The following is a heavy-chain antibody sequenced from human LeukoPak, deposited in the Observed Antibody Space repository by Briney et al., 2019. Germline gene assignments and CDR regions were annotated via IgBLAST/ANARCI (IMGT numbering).Heavy chain of an antibody. Sequence: PGGSLRLSCAASGFTFSDYYMTWIRQAPGKGLEWLSYISSTTGRIIYYADSVKGRFTISRDNTKNSLFLQRVSLRVEDTAVYYCARYYSDAFDVWGQGTVVTVSS. D-gene: IGHD3-10*01. J-gene: IGHJ3*01. CDR2: ISSTTGRII. CDR1: GFTFSDYY. V-gene: IGHV3-11*04. CDR3: ARYYSDAFDV.